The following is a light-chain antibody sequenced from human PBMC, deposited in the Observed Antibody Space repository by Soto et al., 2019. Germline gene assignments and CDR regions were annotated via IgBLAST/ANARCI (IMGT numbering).Light chain of an antibody. J-gene: IGKJ1*01. V-gene: IGKV3-20*01. CDR2: TAS. Sequence: EIVLTQSPGTLSLSPGERATLSCRASQSVSNSFLAWYQHKPGQAPRLVIYTASYRATGIPDRFSGSGSGTDFTLTISSLEPEDFAVYYCQQYDNLPWTFGPGTKAEIK. CDR1: QSVSNSF. CDR3: QQYDNLPWT.